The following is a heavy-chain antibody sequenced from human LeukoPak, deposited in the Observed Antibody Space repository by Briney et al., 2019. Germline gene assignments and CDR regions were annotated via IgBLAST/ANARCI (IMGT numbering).Heavy chain of an antibody. D-gene: IGHD3-10*01. J-gene: IGHJ4*02. CDR2: IYHSGST. Sequence: PSETLSLTCTVSGYSISSGYYWGWIRQPPGKGLEWIGSIYHSGSTYYNPSLKSRLTISVDTSKNQFSLKLSSVTAADTAVYYCARGALYYYGSGSLDYWGQGTLVTVSS. CDR3: ARGALYYYGSGSLDY. V-gene: IGHV4-38-2*02. CDR1: GYSISSGYY.